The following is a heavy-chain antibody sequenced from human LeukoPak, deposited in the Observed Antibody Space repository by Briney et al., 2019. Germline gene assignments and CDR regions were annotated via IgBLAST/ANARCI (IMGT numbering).Heavy chain of an antibody. Sequence: SETLSLTCTVSGGSNSSSSYYWGWIRQPPGKGLEWIGSIYYSGSTYYNPSLKSRVTISVDTSKNQFSLKLSSVTAADTAVYYCARVDSFYYFDYWGQGTLVTVSS. D-gene: IGHD3-9*01. V-gene: IGHV4-39*07. CDR1: GGSNSSSSYY. J-gene: IGHJ4*02. CDR3: ARVDSFYYFDY. CDR2: IYYSGST.